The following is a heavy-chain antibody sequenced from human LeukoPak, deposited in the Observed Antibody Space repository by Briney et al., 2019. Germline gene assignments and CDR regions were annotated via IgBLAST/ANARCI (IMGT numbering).Heavy chain of an antibody. V-gene: IGHV3-7*01. D-gene: IGHD6-19*01. Sequence: GGSLRLSCAASGFTFSSYWMSWVRQAPGKGLEWVANIKQDGSEKYYVDSVKGRFTISRDDAQNSLFLQMNSLRAEDTALYYCVKSHGWLAVSWGPGTLVTVSS. J-gene: IGHJ4*02. CDR3: VKSHGWLAVS. CDR2: IKQDGSEK. CDR1: GFTFSSYW.